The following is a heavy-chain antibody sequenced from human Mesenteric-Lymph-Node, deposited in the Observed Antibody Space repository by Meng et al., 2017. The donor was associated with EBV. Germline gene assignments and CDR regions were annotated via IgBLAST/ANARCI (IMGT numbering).Heavy chain of an antibody. CDR3: ATGWGKANY. CDR1: GDSFSAYY. CDR2: VIHSGNT. D-gene: IGHD3-16*01. Sequence: QLQHEGHGLLSPSYALSLACDVDGDSFSAYYWRWIRQPPGRGLEWIGDVIHSGNTSYSPSLKSLVTISVDTSKRQFSLKLRSMTAADTAVYYCATGWGKANYWGQGTLVTVSS. J-gene: IGHJ4*02. V-gene: IGHV4-34*12.